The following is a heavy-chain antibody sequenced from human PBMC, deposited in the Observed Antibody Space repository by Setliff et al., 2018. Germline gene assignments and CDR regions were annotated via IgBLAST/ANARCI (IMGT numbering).Heavy chain of an antibody. J-gene: IGHJ4*02. Sequence: GGSLRLSCTPSGFTFFSSTMNWVRQAPGKGLEWVAAITDDGGTTHYACSAKGRFTIARDNSNSTLHLQMNSLRVEDTALYYCAKSSGSSSSTNLEYLGPGTLVTVSS. CDR1: GFTFFSST. D-gene: IGHD6-6*01. CDR3: AKSSGSSSSTNLEY. V-gene: IGHV3-23*01. CDR2: ITDDGGTT.